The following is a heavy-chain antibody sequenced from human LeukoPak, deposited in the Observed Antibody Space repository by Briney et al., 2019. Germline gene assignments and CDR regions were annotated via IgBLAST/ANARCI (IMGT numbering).Heavy chain of an antibody. Sequence: GGSLRLSCAASGFTFSTYWMSWVRQAPGKGLEWVANIKQDGSEKYYVDSVKGRFTISRDNAKNSLYLQMNSLRAEDTAMYYCASDSAGNDYWGQGTLVTVSS. J-gene: IGHJ4*02. D-gene: IGHD6-13*01. CDR1: GFTFSTYW. CDR2: IKQDGSEK. CDR3: ASDSAGNDY. V-gene: IGHV3-7*01.